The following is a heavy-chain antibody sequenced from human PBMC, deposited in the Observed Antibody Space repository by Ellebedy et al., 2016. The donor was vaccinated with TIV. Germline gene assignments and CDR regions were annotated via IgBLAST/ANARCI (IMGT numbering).Heavy chain of an antibody. CDR3: ARVPSGYCGGDCYSSWFDP. Sequence: SVKVSCXASGGTFSSYAISWVRQAPGQGLEWMGRIIPILGIANYAQKFQGRVTITADKSTSTAYMELSSLRSEDTAVYYCARVPSGYCGGDCYSSWFDPWGQGTLVTVSS. D-gene: IGHD2-21*02. CDR2: IIPILGIA. J-gene: IGHJ5*02. CDR1: GGTFSSYA. V-gene: IGHV1-69*04.